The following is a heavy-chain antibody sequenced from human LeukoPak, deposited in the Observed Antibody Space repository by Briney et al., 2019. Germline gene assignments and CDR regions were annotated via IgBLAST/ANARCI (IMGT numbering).Heavy chain of an antibody. CDR1: GFTFTKYW. CDR3: AREVWGPEY. CDR2: IKQDGSDK. D-gene: IGHD1-14*01. Sequence: GGSPRLSCAASGFTFTKYWMTWVRQAPGKGLEWVGNIKQDGSDKNYMDSVKGRFTISRDNTKNSVYLQMSSLRAEDTAVYYCAREVWGPEYWGQGTLVTVSS. J-gene: IGHJ4*02. V-gene: IGHV3-7*01.